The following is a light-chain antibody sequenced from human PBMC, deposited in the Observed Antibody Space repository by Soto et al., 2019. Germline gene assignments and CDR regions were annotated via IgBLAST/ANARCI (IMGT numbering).Light chain of an antibody. V-gene: IGKV3-11*01. Sequence: VFTQSPATVSVSPGEGATLSCRASQSVATNLAWYQQRPGQAPRLLIYGASKRAIGLPARFSGSGSGTDFTLTISSLEPEDSAIYYCPQRNIWPPVTFGQGTRLEIK. CDR1: QSVATN. J-gene: IGKJ5*01. CDR3: PQRNIWPPVT. CDR2: GAS.